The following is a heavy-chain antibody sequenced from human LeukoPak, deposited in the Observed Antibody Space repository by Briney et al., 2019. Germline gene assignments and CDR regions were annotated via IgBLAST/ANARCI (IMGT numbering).Heavy chain of an antibody. J-gene: IGHJ4*02. V-gene: IGHV3-30-3*01. D-gene: IGHD6-13*01. Sequence: GGSLRLSCAASGFTFSSYAMHWVRQAPGKGLEWVAVISYDGSNKYYADSVKGRFTTSRDNSKNTLYLQMNSLRAEDTAVYYCARGSSSSWYWGQGTLVTVSS. CDR2: ISYDGSNK. CDR1: GFTFSSYA. CDR3: ARGSSSSWY.